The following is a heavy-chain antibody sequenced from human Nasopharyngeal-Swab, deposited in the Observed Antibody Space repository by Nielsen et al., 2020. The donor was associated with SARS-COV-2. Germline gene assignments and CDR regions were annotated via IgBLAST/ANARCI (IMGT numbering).Heavy chain of an antibody. D-gene: IGHD3-3*01. V-gene: IGHV4-34*01. CDR3: ARGEVLRFLEWSSAGGMDV. Sequence: SQTLSLTCAVYGGFFSGYYWSWIRQAPGKGLEWIGEINHSGSTNYNPSLKSRATISLDMSKTQFSLNLSSVTAADTAVYYCARGEVLRFLEWSSAGGMDVWGQGTTVTVSS. CDR2: INHSGST. CDR1: GGFFSGYY. J-gene: IGHJ6*02.